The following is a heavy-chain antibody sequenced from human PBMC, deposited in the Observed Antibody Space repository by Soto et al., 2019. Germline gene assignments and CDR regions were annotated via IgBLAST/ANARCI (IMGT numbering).Heavy chain of an antibody. CDR1: GVSISSGGYY. CDR2: IFYSGST. J-gene: IGHJ4*02. Sequence: SETLSLTCTVSGVSISSGGYYWRWIRQHPGKGLEWIGYIFYSGSTYYNPSLKSRVTISVDTSKNQFSLKLSSVTAADTAVYYCARAPGDYFDYWGQGTLVTSP. V-gene: IGHV4-31*03. CDR3: ARAPGDYFDY.